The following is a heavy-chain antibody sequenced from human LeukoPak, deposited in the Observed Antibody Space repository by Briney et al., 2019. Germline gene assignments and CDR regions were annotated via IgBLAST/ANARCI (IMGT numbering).Heavy chain of an antibody. CDR2: VKPDGSEK. V-gene: IGHV3-7*01. Sequence: GGSLRLSCAASGFTFSDYYMSWIRQAPGKGLEWVAHVKPDGSEKSYVDSVKGRFTISRDNAQNSLYLQMNSLRAEDTAVYYCARDRGYYVFDYWGQGTWSPSPQ. D-gene: IGHD3-22*01. CDR1: GFTFSDYY. CDR3: ARDRGYYVFDY. J-gene: IGHJ4*02.